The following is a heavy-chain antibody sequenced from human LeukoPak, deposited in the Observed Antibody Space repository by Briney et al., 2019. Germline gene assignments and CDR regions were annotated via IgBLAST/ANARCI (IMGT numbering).Heavy chain of an antibody. CDR2: INPSGGST. Sequence: ASVKVSCKASGYTFTSYYMHWVRQAPGQGLEWMGIINPSGGSTSYAQKFQGRVTMTRDMSTSTVYMELSSLRSEDTAVYYCARGLSAARPGYYYMDVWGKGTTVTVSS. CDR1: GYTFTSYY. J-gene: IGHJ6*03. D-gene: IGHD6-6*01. V-gene: IGHV1-46*01. CDR3: ARGLSAARPGYYYMDV.